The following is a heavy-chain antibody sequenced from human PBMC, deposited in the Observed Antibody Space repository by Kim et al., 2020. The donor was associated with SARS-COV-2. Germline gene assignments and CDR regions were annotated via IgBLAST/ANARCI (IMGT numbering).Heavy chain of an antibody. Sequence: GGSLRLSCADSGFTFSRYYMNWFRQAPGKGLEWLSFISSSSDTIYYANSVKGRFSISRDNAKNSLFLQMNSLRDEDTAVYYCARQDSYGSGDYWGQGTLVTVSA. D-gene: IGHD3-10*01. V-gene: IGHV3-48*02. CDR1: GFTFSRYY. CDR3: ARQDSYGSGDY. CDR2: ISSSSDTI. J-gene: IGHJ4*02.